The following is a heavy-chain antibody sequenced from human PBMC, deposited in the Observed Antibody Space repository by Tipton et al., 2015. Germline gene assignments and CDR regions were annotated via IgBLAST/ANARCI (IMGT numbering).Heavy chain of an antibody. CDR2: ISHSGNT. Sequence: TLSLTCAVSAYSISSDYYWGWIRQPPGKGLEWIGSISHSGNTYYNPSLKSRVTMSRDTSKNQISLTLTSVTAADTAVYYCARHNDSGTYPLICCGQGSLVSVSS. CDR1: AYSISSDYY. CDR3: ARHNDSGTYPLIC. D-gene: IGHD3-10*01. J-gene: IGHJ4*02. V-gene: IGHV4-38-2*01.